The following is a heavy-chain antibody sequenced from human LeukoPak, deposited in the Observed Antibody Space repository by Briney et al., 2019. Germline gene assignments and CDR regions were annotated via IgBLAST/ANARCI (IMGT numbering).Heavy chain of an antibody. CDR3: ARGEFSYYYYMDV. Sequence: KPSETLSLTCAVSGGSISSSNWWSWVRQPPGKGLEWIGEIYHSGSTNYNPSLKSRVTISVDKSKNQFSLKLSSVTAADTAVYYCARGEFSYYYYMDVWGKGTTVTVSS. V-gene: IGHV4-4*02. CDR1: GGSISSSNW. J-gene: IGHJ6*03. CDR2: IYHSGST.